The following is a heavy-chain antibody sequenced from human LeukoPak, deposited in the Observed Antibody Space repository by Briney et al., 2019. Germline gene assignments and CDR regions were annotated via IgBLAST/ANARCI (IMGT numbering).Heavy chain of an antibody. V-gene: IGHV3-23*01. CDR2: IRSSSDST. J-gene: IGHJ5*02. Sequence: GGSLRLSCAASGFTFSSYAMSWVRQAPGKGPEWVSTIRSSSDSTYYADSVKGRFTISRDNSKNTLYLQMNSLRAEDTAVYYCAKDSDGIVPAALTWGQGTLVTVSS. D-gene: IGHD2-2*01. CDR3: AKDSDGIVPAALT. CDR1: GFTFSSYA.